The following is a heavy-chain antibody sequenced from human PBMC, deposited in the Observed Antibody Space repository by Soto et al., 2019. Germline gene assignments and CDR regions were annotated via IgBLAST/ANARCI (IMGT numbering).Heavy chain of an antibody. D-gene: IGHD3-10*01. Sequence: QVTLKESGPVLVKPTETLTLTCTVSGFSLSNARMGVSWIRQPPGKALEWLAHIFSNDEKSYSTSLKSRLTISKDTSKSQVVLTIPNMDPVDTATCYCARIVKVVTMVRGARAPNWFDPWGQGTLVTVSS. J-gene: IGHJ5*02. CDR2: IFSNDEK. CDR3: ARIVKVVTMVRGARAPNWFDP. V-gene: IGHV2-26*01. CDR1: GFSLSNARMG.